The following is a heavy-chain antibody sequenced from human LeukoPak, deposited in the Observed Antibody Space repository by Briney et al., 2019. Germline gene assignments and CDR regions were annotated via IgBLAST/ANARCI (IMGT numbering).Heavy chain of an antibody. CDR1: GGSISSSSYY. V-gene: IGHV4-39*07. J-gene: IGHJ4*02. D-gene: IGHD3-22*01. CDR3: ARRRRYYYDSSGYYFDY. CDR2: IYYSGST. Sequence: SETLSLTCTVSGGSISSSSYYWGWIRQPPGKGLEWIGSIYYSGSTYYNPSLKSRVTISVDTSKNQFSLKLSSVTAADTAVYYCARRRRYYYDSSGYYFDYWGQGTLVTASS.